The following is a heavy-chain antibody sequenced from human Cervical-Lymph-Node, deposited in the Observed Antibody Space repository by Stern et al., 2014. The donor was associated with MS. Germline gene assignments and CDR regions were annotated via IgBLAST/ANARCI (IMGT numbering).Heavy chain of an antibody. V-gene: IGHV1-69*01. J-gene: IGHJ6*02. Sequence: QVQLVQSGAEVKKPGSSVKVSCKASGGTFSSYAISWVRQAPGQGLEWMGGIIPIFGTANYAQKFQGRVTITADESTSTAYMELSSLRSEDTAVYYCARGGSSTEYYYYYYGMDVWGQGTTVTVSS. CDR3: ARGGSSTEYYYYYYGMDV. CDR2: IIPIFGTA. D-gene: IGHD6-6*01. CDR1: GGTFSSYA.